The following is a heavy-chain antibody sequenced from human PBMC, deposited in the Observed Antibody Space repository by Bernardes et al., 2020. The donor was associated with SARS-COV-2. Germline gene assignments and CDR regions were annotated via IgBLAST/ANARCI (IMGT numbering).Heavy chain of an antibody. V-gene: IGHV3-23*01. CDR3: ATFLHFLDGYYYGMDV. J-gene: IGHJ6*02. CDR2: ISGSGGST. D-gene: IGHD3-3*01. Sequence: GGSLRLSCAASGFTFSSYAMSWVRQAPGKGLEWVSAISGSGGSTYYADSVRGRFTISRDNSKKMLYLQMNSLRAEVTALYYCATFLHFLDGYYYGMDVWGQGTTVTVSS. CDR1: GFTFSSYA.